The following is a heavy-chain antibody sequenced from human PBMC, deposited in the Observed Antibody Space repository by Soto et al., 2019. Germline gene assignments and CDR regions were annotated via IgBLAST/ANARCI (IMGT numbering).Heavy chain of an antibody. J-gene: IGHJ6*02. CDR2: IYYSGST. V-gene: IGHV4-39*01. Sequence: SETLSLTCTVSGGSISSSSYYWGWIRQPPGKGLEWIGSIYYSGSTYYNPSLKSRVTISVDTSKNQFSLKLSSVIAADTAVYYCARGLDYGMDVWGQGTTGTVSS. CDR1: GGSISSSSYY. CDR3: ARGLDYGMDV. D-gene: IGHD4-17*01.